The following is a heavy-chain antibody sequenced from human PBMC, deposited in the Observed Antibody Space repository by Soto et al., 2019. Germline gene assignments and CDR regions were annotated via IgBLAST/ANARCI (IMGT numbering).Heavy chain of an antibody. V-gene: IGHV4-59*08. J-gene: IGHJ4*02. Sequence: QVQLQESGPGLVKPSETLSLTCTVSGGSISSYYWSWIRQPPGKGLEWIGYIYYSGSTNYNPSLNRRVTISVDTSKSQFSPKLSSVPAADPAVYYCARHHDSWGQGTVVTVSS. CDR2: IYYSGST. CDR3: ARHHDS. CDR1: GGSISSYY.